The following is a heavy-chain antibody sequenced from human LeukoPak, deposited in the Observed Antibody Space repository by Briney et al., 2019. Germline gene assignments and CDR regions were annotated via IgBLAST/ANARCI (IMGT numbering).Heavy chain of an antibody. V-gene: IGHV1-2*06. CDR3: ARDLLVDY. D-gene: IGHD2-8*02. CDR1: GYTFTGYY. CDR2: INPNSGGA. Sequence: ASVKVSCKASGYTFTGYYMHWVRQAPGHGLEWMGRINPNSGGANYAQKFQGRVTMTRNTSISTGYMELSRLRSDDTAVYYCARDLLVDYWGQGTLVTVFS. J-gene: IGHJ4*02.